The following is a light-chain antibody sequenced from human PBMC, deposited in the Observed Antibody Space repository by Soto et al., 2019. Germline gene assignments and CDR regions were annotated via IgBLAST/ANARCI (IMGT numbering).Light chain of an antibody. CDR1: QSISSY. J-gene: IGKJ4*01. CDR3: QQSYGTPLT. Sequence: DIQMTQSPSSLSASVGDRVTITCRASQSISSYLNWYQQKPGKAPKLLIYAASSLQSGVPSRFSGSGSGTDFTLTISSLQPEDFATYCCQQSYGTPLTFGGGTKVDNK. CDR2: AAS. V-gene: IGKV1-39*01.